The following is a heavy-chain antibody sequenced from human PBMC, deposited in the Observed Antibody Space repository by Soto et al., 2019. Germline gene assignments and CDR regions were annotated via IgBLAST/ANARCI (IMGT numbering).Heavy chain of an antibody. Sequence: PSETLSLTCTVSGGSISSGGYYWSWIRQHPGKGLEWIGYIYYSGSTNYNPSLKSRVTISVDTSKNQFSLKLSSVTAADTAVYYCARGGSDDYYYYGMDVWGQGTTVTVSS. CDR3: ARGGSDDYYYYGMDV. J-gene: IGHJ6*02. CDR1: GGSISSGGYY. D-gene: IGHD3-16*01. V-gene: IGHV4-61*08. CDR2: IYYSGST.